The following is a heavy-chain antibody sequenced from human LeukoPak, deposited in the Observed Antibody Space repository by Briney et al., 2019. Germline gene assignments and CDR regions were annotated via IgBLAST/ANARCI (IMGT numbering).Heavy chain of an antibody. Sequence: KSSETLSLTCAVYGGSFSGYYWSWIRQPPGKGLEWIGEINHSGSTNYNPSLKSRVTISVDTSKNQFSLKLSSVTAADTAVYYCARAGYDSGSYLHYWGQGTLVTVSS. J-gene: IGHJ4*02. D-gene: IGHD1-26*01. CDR1: GGSFSGYY. CDR2: INHSGST. V-gene: IGHV4-34*01. CDR3: ARAGYDSGSYLHY.